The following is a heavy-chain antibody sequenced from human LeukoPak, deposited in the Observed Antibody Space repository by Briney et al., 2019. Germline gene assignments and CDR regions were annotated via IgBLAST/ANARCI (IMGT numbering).Heavy chain of an antibody. CDR2: IIPILGIA. D-gene: IGHD6-19*01. J-gene: IGHJ4*02. CDR1: GGTFSSYA. Sequence: SVKVSCKASGGTFSSYAISWVRQAPGQGLERMGRIIPILGIANYAQKFQGRVTITADKSTSTAYMELSSLRSEDTAVYYCARDTVAGLGYWGQGTLVTVSS. CDR3: ARDTVAGLGY. V-gene: IGHV1-69*04.